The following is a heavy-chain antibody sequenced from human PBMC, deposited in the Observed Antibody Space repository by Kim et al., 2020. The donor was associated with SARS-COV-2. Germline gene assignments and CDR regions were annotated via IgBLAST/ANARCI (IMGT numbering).Heavy chain of an antibody. CDR3: ARDPGIAAAGPKVYYYYGMDV. V-gene: IGHV3-30*07. J-gene: IGHJ6*02. Sequence: FTISRDNSKNTLYLQMNSLRAEDTAVYYCARDPGIAAAGPKVYYYYGMDVWGQGTTVTVSS. D-gene: IGHD6-13*01.